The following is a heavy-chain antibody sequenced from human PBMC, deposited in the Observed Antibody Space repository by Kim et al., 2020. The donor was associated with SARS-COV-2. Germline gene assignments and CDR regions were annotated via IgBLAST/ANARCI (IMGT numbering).Heavy chain of an antibody. D-gene: IGHD2-8*02. CDR2: INAGNGNT. CDR3: ARALIGGYCTGGVCYSRSVSKENCFDY. CDR1: GYTFTSYA. J-gene: IGHJ4*02. Sequence: ASVKVSCKASGYTFTSYAMHWVRQAPGQRLEWMGWINAGNGNTKYSQKFQGRVTITRDTSASTAYMELSSLRSEDTAVYYCARALIGGYCTGGVCYSRSVSKENCFDYWGQGTLVTVSS. V-gene: IGHV1-3*01.